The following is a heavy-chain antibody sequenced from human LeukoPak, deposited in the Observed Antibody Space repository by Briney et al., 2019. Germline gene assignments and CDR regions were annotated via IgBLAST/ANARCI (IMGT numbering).Heavy chain of an antibody. D-gene: IGHD1-26*01. V-gene: IGHV4-59*08. Sequence: KPSETLSLTCTVSGGSISSYYWSWIRQPPGKGLEWIGYIDYSGGTNYNPSLKSRVTISVDTSKSQFSLKLSSVTAADTAVYYCARTISGRYCDYWGQGTLVTVSS. CDR1: GGSISSYY. CDR2: IDYSGGT. CDR3: ARTISGRYCDY. J-gene: IGHJ4*02.